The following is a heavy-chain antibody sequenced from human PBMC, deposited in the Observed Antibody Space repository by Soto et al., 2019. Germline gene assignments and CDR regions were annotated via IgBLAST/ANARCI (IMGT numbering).Heavy chain of an antibody. CDR3: ARSPNYYYYGFDV. V-gene: IGHV4-61*08. D-gene: IGHD3-10*01. CDR2: IYYSGST. Sequence: SETLSLTCTISGGSVSSGDYFWSWLRQSPGKRLEWIAYIYYSGSTNYNPSLKSRATISVDTSKSQVSLTLTSMTAADAALYYCARSPNYYYYGFDVWGQGTAVTVSS. J-gene: IGHJ6*02. CDR1: GGSVSSGDYF.